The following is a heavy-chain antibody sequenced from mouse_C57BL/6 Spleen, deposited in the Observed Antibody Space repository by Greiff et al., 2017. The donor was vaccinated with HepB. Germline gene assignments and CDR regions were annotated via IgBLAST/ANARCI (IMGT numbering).Heavy chain of an antibody. CDR2: INPNNGGT. J-gene: IGHJ1*03. D-gene: IGHD1-1*01. V-gene: IGHV1-18*01. CDR1: GYTFTDYN. Sequence: VQLQQSGPELVKPGASVKIPCKASGYTFTDYNMDWVKQSHGKSLEWIGDINPNNGGTIYNQKFKGKATLTVEKSSSTAYMELRSLTSEDTAVYYCARVEDYYYGSSSHWYFDVWGTGTTVTVSS. CDR3: ARVEDYYYGSSSHWYFDV.